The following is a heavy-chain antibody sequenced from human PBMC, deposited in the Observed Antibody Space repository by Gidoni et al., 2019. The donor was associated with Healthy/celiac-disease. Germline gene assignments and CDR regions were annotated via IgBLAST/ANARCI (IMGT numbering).Heavy chain of an antibody. CDR2: ISYDGSNK. D-gene: IGHD6-6*01. CDR1: GFTFSSYG. CDR3: AKAPLGAAPWFDP. Sequence: QVQLVASGGGVVQPGRSLRLPCAASGFTFSSYGMHWVRQAPGKGLEWVAVISYDGSNKYYADSVKGRFTISRDNSKNTLYLQMNSLRAEDTAVYYCAKAPLGAAPWFDPWGQGTLVTVSS. V-gene: IGHV3-30*18. J-gene: IGHJ5*02.